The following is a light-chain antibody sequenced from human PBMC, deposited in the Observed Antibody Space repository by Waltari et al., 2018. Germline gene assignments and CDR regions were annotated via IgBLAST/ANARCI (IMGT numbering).Light chain of an antibody. J-gene: IGKJ1*01. CDR1: QSVGRT. CDR2: DAS. V-gene: IGKV3-20*01. CDR3: QKYGTRPAT. Sequence: EIVLTHSPASLSLSPGDRATLSCRASQSVGRTLAWYQQRPGQAPRLLIYDASSRATGIPDRFGGSGSGTDFSLTISSREPEDFAVYYCQKYGTRPATFGQGTKVEVK.